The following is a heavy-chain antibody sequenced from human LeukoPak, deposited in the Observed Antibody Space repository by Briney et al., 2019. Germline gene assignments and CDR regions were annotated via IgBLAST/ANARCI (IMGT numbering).Heavy chain of an antibody. Sequence: PGGSLRLSCAASGFTVSSNYMSWVRQAPGKGLEWVSVIYSGGSTYYADSVKGRFTISRDNSKNTLYLQMNSLRAEDTAVYYCARDRLLNYYFDYWGQGTLVTVSP. CDR1: GFTVSSNY. CDR2: IYSGGST. J-gene: IGHJ4*02. CDR3: ARDRLLNYYFDY. V-gene: IGHV3-66*02.